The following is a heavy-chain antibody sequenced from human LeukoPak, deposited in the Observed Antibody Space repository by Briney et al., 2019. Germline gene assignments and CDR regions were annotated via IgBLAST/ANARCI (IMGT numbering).Heavy chain of an antibody. CDR2: ISGSGGST. D-gene: IGHD6-19*01. Sequence: GGSLRLSCAASGFTFSSYAMSWVRQAPGKGLEWVSAISGSGGSTYYADSVKGRFTISRDNSKNTLYLQMNSLRAEDTAVFYCAKDQSSGWYLFDYWGQGTLVTVSS. J-gene: IGHJ4*02. CDR3: AKDQSSGWYLFDY. V-gene: IGHV3-23*01. CDR1: GFTFSSYA.